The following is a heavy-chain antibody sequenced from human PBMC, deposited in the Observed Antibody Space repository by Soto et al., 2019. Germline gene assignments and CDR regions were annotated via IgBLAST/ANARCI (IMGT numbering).Heavy chain of an antibody. V-gene: IGHV1-3*01. J-gene: IGHJ4*02. CDR3: ARGVGYSYGSYFDY. CDR1: GYTFTSYA. CDR2: LNAGNGNT. D-gene: IGHD5-18*01. Sequence: ASVKVSCMASGYTFTSYAMYWVRQAPGQRLEWMGWLNAGNGNTKYSQNFQGRVTITRDTSASTAYMELSSLRSEDTAVYYCARGVGYSYGSYFDYWGQGTLVTSPQ.